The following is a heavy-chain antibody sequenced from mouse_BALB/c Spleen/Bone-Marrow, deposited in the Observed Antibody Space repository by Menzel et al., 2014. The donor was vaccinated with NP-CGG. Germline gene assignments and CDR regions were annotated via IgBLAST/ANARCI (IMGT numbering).Heavy chain of an antibody. CDR3: TRSYYGNYFDV. D-gene: IGHD2-1*01. J-gene: IGHJ1*01. CDR1: GYTFTSYY. CDR2: INPSYGGT. Sequence: VKLMESGADLVKPWASVKLSCKASGYTFTSYYMYWVKQRPGQGLEWIGEINPSYGGTNFNEKFKSKATLTVDKSSSTAYMQHSSLTSEDSAVYYCTRSYYGNYFDVWGAGTTVTVSS. V-gene: IGHV1S81*02.